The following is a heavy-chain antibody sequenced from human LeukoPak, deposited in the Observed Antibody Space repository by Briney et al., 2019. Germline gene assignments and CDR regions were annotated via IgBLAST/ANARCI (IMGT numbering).Heavy chain of an antibody. D-gene: IGHD3-3*01. Sequence: PSETPSLTCAVYGGSFSGYYWSWIRQPPGKGLEWIGEINHSGSTNYNPSLKSRVTISVDTSKNQFSLKLSSVTAADTAVYYCARGTRYYDFWSGPRAGYYFDYWGQGTLVTVSS. CDR3: ARGTRYYDFWSGPRAGYYFDY. CDR1: GGSFSGYY. CDR2: INHSGST. J-gene: IGHJ4*02. V-gene: IGHV4-34*01.